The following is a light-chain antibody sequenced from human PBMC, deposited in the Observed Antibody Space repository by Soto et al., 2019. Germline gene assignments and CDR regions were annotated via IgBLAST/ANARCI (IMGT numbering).Light chain of an antibody. CDR3: QQYNNWPQT. J-gene: IGKJ1*01. Sequence: VLTQSPGTLSVSPGERATLSCRASQSVSSNLAWYQQKPGQAPRLLIYGASTRATGIPARFSGSGSGTEFTLTISSLQSEDFAVYYCQQYNNWPQTFGQGTKVDIK. V-gene: IGKV3-15*01. CDR1: QSVSSN. CDR2: GAS.